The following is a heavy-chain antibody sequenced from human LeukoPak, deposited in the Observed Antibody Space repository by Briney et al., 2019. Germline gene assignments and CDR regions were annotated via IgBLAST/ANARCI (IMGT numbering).Heavy chain of an antibody. J-gene: IGHJ4*02. CDR3: ARRIVVTRGFDY. CDR2: IYYSGST. V-gene: IGHV4-39*01. CDR1: GGSISSSSYY. D-gene: IGHD4-23*01. Sequence: LETLSLTCTVSGGSISSSSYYWGWIRQPPGKGLEWIGSIYYSGSTYYNPSLKSRVTISVDTSKNQFSLKLSSVTAADTAVYYCARRIVVTRGFDYWGQGTLVTVSS.